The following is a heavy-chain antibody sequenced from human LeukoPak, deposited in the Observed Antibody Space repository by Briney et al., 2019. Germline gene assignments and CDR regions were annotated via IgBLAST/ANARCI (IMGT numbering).Heavy chain of an antibody. D-gene: IGHD6-19*01. V-gene: IGHV4-59*08. CDR3: ARHRSGSSWFAP. CDR2: IFDSGST. J-gene: IGHJ5*02. Sequence: PSETLSLTCTVSGGSISSYYWSWIRQPPGKGLEWIGYIFDSGSTNYNPALKSRLTISVDTSKSQYSLRLSSVTAADTAVYYCARHRSGSSWFAPWGQGTLVTVSS. CDR1: GGSISSYY.